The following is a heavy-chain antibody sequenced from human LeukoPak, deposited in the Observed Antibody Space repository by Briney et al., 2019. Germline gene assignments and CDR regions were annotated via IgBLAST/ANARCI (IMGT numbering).Heavy chain of an antibody. D-gene: IGHD3-16*01. CDR3: AREVGVTGAKAFDI. Sequence: PGGSLRLSCAASAFTFSNYAMHWVRQAPGKGLEYVSAISSNGGTTYYANSVKGRFAISRDNSKNTLYLQMGSLRAEDMAVYYCAREVGVTGAKAFDIWGQGTMVTVSS. CDR2: ISSNGGTT. CDR1: AFTFSNYA. V-gene: IGHV3-64*01. J-gene: IGHJ3*02.